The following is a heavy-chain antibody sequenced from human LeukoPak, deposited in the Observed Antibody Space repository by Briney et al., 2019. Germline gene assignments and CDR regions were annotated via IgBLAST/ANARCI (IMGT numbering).Heavy chain of an antibody. CDR2: INPSGGST. D-gene: IGHD6-6*01. Sequence: ASVKVSCKASGYTFTSYYMHWVRQAPRQGLEWMGIINPSGGSTSYAQKFQGRVTMTRDMSTSTVYMELSSLRSEDTAVYYCARAYEYSSSSYWFDPWGQGTLVTVSS. CDR3: ARAYEYSSSSYWFDP. J-gene: IGHJ5*02. CDR1: GYTFTSYY. V-gene: IGHV1-46*01.